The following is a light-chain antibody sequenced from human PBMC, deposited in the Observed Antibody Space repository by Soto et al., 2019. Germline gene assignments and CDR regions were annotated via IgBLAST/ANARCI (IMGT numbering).Light chain of an antibody. V-gene: IGKV3-11*01. CDR1: QYITIY. Sequence: TQSPSTLSVSPGERATLSCRASQYITIYLAWYQQKPGQAPRLLIYDASNRATGIPARFSGSGSGTDFTLTISSLEPDDFAVYYCQQRADWPITFGQGTRLEIK. CDR2: DAS. CDR3: QQRADWPIT. J-gene: IGKJ5*01.